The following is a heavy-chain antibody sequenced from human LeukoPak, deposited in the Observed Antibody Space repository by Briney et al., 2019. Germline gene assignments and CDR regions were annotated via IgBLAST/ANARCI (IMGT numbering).Heavy chain of an antibody. J-gene: IGHJ5*02. D-gene: IGHD2-15*01. Sequence: PTETLSLTCTVSGVSMNDYYWSWLRQPAGKGLEWIGFVYTSGTTNYNPSLKSRVTMSIDTSKSQISLKLISVTAADTAVYYCARDVQSSGGYNWFDPWGQGTQVLVSS. CDR1: GVSMNDYY. V-gene: IGHV4-4*07. CDR2: VYTSGTT. CDR3: ARDVQSSGGYNWFDP.